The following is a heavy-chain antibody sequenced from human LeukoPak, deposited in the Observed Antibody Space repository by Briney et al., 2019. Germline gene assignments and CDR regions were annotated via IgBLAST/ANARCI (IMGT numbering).Heavy chain of an antibody. CDR2: IKQDGSEK. D-gene: IGHD6-13*01. J-gene: IGHJ5*02. Sequence: GGSLRLSCAASGFTFSSYWMSWVRQAPEKGLEWVANIKQDGSEKYYVDSVKGRFTISRDNAKNSLYLLMNSLRGEDTAVYYCARDLATAGKFDPWGQGTLVTVSS. CDR1: GFTFSSYW. V-gene: IGHV3-7*04. CDR3: ARDLATAGKFDP.